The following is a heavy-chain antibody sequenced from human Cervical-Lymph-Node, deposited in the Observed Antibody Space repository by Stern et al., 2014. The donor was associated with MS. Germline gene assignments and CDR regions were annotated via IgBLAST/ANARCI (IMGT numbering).Heavy chain of an antibody. V-gene: IGHV3-30*03. CDR1: GFTFSSYG. CDR3: PRDYEDTSMLFDH. CDR2: ISYDGNHK. J-gene: IGHJ4*02. D-gene: IGHD2-8*01. Sequence: VQLVESGGAVVQPGRSLRLSCAASGFTFSSYGMHWVRQAPGKGLEWVTVISYDGNHKYNAASVKGRFTISRDNSKNTLHLQMNSVTPDDTAIYYCPRDYEDTSMLFDHWGQGTLVTVSS.